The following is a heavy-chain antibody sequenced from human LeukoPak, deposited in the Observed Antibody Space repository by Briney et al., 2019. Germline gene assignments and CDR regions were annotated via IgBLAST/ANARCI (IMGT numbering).Heavy chain of an antibody. J-gene: IGHJ4*02. V-gene: IGHV3-23*01. Sequence: GGSLRLSCAASGFTFSTYAMSWVRQAPGKGLQWVSAISGSGVSTYYADSVRGRFTISRDNSKNTVYLQMNSLGDDDTAVYYCAMTNYDILAYWGQGTLVTVSS. CDR2: ISGSGVST. D-gene: IGHD3-9*01. CDR3: AMTNYDILAY. CDR1: GFTFSTYA.